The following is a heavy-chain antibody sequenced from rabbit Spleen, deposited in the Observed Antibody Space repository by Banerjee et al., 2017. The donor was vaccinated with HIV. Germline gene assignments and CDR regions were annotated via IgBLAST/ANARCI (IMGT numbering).Heavy chain of an antibody. CDR2: IDVGEGST. CDR1: GFDFRRYY. J-gene: IGHJ6*01. CDR3: ARAGYAGYGYANFRDYYGMDL. V-gene: IGHV1S7*01. D-gene: IGHD6-1*01. Sequence: QVKETGGGLVQPGGSLTLSCKASGFDFRRYYLSWVRQAPGKGLEWIGIIDVGEGSTDYAGWVNGRFTISSDNAQNTVDLQMSGLTAADTATYFCARAGYAGYGYANFRDYYGMDLWGQGTLVTVS.